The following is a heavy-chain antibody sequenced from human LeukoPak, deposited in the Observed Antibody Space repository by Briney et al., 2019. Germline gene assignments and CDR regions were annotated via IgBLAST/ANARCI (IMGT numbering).Heavy chain of an antibody. CDR1: GFTFSNDG. V-gene: IGHV3-23*01. D-gene: IGHD2-2*01. CDR2: ISGSGGST. J-gene: IGHJ4*02. Sequence: GGSLRLSCAASGFTFSNDGMSWVRQAPGKGLEWVSGISGSGGSTYYADSVKGRFTISRDNSKNTLFLQMNSLRADDTAVYYCAKTYQDIVVVPDAIFDYWGQGTLVSVSS. CDR3: AKTYQDIVVVPDAIFDY.